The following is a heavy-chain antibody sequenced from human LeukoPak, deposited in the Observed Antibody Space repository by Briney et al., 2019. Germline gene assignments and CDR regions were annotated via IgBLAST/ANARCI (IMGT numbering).Heavy chain of an antibody. J-gene: IGHJ4*02. CDR2: IYYSGST. V-gene: IGHV4-59*01. CDR1: GGSISSYH. D-gene: IGHD2-21*02. Sequence: LETLSLTCTVSGGSISSYHWSWIRQPPGKGLEWIGYIYYSGSTNYNPSLKSRVTISVDTSKNQFSLKLSSVTAADTAVYYCAREAYCGGDCYSGFDYWGQGTLVTVSS. CDR3: AREAYCGGDCYSGFDY.